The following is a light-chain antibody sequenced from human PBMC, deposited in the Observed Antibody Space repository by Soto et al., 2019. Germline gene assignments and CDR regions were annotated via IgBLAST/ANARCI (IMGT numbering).Light chain of an antibody. CDR2: GNI. V-gene: IGLV1-40*01. CDR1: SSNIGAGYD. J-gene: IGLJ1*01. CDR3: QSYDTSLSAYV. Sequence: QSVLAQPPSVSRAPGQKVTISCTGSSSNIGAGYDLHWYQQLPGTAPKLLPYGNINRHSGVPDRFSGSKSDTSASLAITGLQAEDEADYYCQSYDTSLSAYVFGTGNKVTVL.